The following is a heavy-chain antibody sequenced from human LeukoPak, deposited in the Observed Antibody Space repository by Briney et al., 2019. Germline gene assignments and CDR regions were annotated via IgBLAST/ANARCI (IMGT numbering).Heavy chain of an antibody. V-gene: IGHV4-59*01. CDR2: IYYSGST. Sequence: SETLSLTCTVSGGSISSYYGSWIRQPPGKGLEWIGYIYYSGSTNYNPSLKSRVTISVDTSKNQFSLKLSSVTAADTAVYYCATANDYDYYFDYWGQGTLVTVSS. CDR1: GGSISSYY. J-gene: IGHJ4*02. D-gene: IGHD4-17*01. CDR3: ATANDYDYYFDY.